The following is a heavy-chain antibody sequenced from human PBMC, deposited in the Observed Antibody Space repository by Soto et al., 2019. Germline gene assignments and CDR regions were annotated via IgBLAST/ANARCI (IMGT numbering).Heavy chain of an antibody. Sequence: SVKVSCKASGGTFSSYAIGWVRQAPGQGLEWMGGIIPIFGTADYAQKFQGRVTITADESTSTAYMELSSLRSEDTAVYYCARVRAAIAPSYYYYGMDVWGQGTTVTVSS. CDR1: GGTFSSYA. J-gene: IGHJ6*02. V-gene: IGHV1-69*13. D-gene: IGHD2-2*02. CDR3: ARVRAAIAPSYYYYGMDV. CDR2: IIPIFGTA.